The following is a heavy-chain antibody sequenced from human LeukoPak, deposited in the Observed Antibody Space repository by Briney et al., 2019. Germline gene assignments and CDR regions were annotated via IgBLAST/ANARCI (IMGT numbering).Heavy chain of an antibody. V-gene: IGHV3-30-3*01. CDR1: GFTFSSYT. CDR2: ISSDGNNK. CDR3: ARDDMTVAGSYYFDY. D-gene: IGHD6-19*01. J-gene: IGHJ4*02. Sequence: GGPVRLSCAASGFTFSSYTMHWLRQAPGKGREGVALISSDGNNKYYADSVKGRFTISRDNPKNTLYLQMNSLRADDTAVYYCARDDMTVAGSYYFDYWGQGTLVTVSS.